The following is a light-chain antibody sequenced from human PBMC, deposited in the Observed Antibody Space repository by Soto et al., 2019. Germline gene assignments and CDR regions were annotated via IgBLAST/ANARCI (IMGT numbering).Light chain of an antibody. CDR2: LGS. V-gene: IGKV2-28*01. CDR1: QSLLHSNGYNY. J-gene: IGKJ2*01. CDR3: MQALQTPRYT. Sequence: DIVMTQSPLSLPVTPGEPASISCRSSQSLLHSNGYNYLDWYLQKPGQSLQLLIYLGSNRASGVPDRFSGSGSGTDFTLKISRVEAEDVGVYYCMQALQTPRYTFGQGTKLEIK.